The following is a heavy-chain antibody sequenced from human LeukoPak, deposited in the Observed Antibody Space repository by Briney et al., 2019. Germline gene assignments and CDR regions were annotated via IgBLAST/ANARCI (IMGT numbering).Heavy chain of an antibody. V-gene: IGHV4-34*01. CDR2: INHSGST. CDR3: ARGRAAAGRGSWFDP. J-gene: IGHJ5*02. CDR1: GGSFSGYY. D-gene: IGHD6-13*01. Sequence: SETLSLTCAVYGGSFSGYYWSWIRQPPGKGLEWIGEINHSGSTNYNPSLKSRVTISVDTSKNQFSLKLSSVTAADTAVYYCARGRAAAGRGSWFDPWGQGTLVTVSS.